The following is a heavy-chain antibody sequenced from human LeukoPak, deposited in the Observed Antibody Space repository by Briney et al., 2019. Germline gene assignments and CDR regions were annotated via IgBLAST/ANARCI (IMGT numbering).Heavy chain of an antibody. D-gene: IGHD3-16*01. CDR3: ARDVIYASEIYSYGDC. CDR1: GFTVSTNY. J-gene: IGHJ4*02. V-gene: IGHV3-66*01. CDR2: IYRGGGT. Sequence: PGGSLRLSCTVSGFTVSTNYVSWVRQAPGKGLEWVSVIYRGGGTAYADSVKDRFTISRDNFKNMVYLHMNSLKAQDTAVYYCARDVIYASEIYSYGDCLGQGTLVTVSS.